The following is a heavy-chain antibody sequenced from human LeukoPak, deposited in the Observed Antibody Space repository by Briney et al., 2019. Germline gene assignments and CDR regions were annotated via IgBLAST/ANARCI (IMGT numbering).Heavy chain of an antibody. CDR3: ARAGYSYGTGYYFDY. Sequence: SETLSLTCTVSGGSISSYYWSWIRLPPGKGLEWIGYIYYTGATYYNPSLKSRVTISLDTSKNQFSLKLSSVTAADAAVYYCARAGYSYGTGYYFDYWGQGALVSVSS. CDR1: GGSISSYY. J-gene: IGHJ4*02. D-gene: IGHD5-18*01. V-gene: IGHV4-59*01. CDR2: IYYTGAT.